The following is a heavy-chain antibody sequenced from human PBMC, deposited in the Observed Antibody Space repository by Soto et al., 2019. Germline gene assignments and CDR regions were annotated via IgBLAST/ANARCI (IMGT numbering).Heavy chain of an antibody. D-gene: IGHD3-10*01. Sequence: QVQLVESGGGVVQPGRSLRLSCAASGFTFTNYAMHWVRQAPGKGLEWVAVISSDGYNKYYADSVKGRFTISRDNSKNTLYLQMNSLRSEDTAVFYCANGHNYYLDYWGQGTLVTVSS. J-gene: IGHJ4*02. CDR1: GFTFTNYA. CDR3: ANGHNYYLDY. CDR2: ISSDGYNK. V-gene: IGHV3-30*18.